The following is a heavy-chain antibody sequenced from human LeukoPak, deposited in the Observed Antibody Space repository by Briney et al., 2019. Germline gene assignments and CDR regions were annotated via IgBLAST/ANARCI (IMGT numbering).Heavy chain of an antibody. Sequence: GASVKVSCKASGYTFTSYDVNWVRQATGQGLEWMGWVSPNSANTAYAQKFQGRVTMTRDTSISTAYMELSRLRSDDTAVYYCARDRIGARQGYYYYYGMDVWGQGTTVTVSS. V-gene: IGHV1-8*01. CDR2: VSPNSANT. CDR3: ARDRIGARQGYYYYYGMDV. J-gene: IGHJ6*02. D-gene: IGHD6-6*01. CDR1: GYTFTSYD.